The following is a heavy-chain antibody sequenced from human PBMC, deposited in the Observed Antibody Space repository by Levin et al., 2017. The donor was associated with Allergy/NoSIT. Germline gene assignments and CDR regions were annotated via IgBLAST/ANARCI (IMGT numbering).Heavy chain of an antibody. J-gene: IGHJ3*02. CDR1: GDSLSTNGVA. CDR3: ARGRNNAFDI. V-gene: IGHV6-1*01. CDR2: TYYRSKWYN. D-gene: IGHD1-14*01. Sequence: SETLSLTCAISGDSLSTNGVAWNWIRQSPSRGLEWLGRTYYRSKWYNDYAPSVKSRITINPDTSKSQFSLQLNSVSPEDTAVYYCARGRNNAFDIWGQGTIVTVSS.